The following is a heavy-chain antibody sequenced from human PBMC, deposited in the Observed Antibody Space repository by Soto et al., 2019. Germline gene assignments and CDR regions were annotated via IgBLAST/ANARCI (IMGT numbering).Heavy chain of an antibody. CDR2: IIPIFGTA. D-gene: IGHD6-19*01. J-gene: IGHJ4*02. CDR3: AEGFSSGWYF. Sequence: ASIKVTCKASGYTFTGYYMHWVRQAPGQGLEWMGGIIPIFGTANYAQKFQGRVTITADESTSTAYMELSSLRSEDTAVYYCAEGFSSGWYFWGQGTLVTVSS. CDR1: GYTFTGYY. V-gene: IGHV1-69*13.